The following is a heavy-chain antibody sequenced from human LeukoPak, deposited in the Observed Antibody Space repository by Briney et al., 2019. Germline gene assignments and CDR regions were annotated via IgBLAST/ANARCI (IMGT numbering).Heavy chain of an antibody. J-gene: IGHJ4*02. CDR3: AKDSVLRFLEWLPDSADY. V-gene: IGHV3-30*18. CDR2: VSYDGSNK. Sequence: GRSLRLSCAASGFTFSSYGMHWVRQPPGKGLEWVAVVSYDGSNKYYADSVKGRFTISRDNSKNTLYLQMNSLRAEDTAVYYCAKDSVLRFLEWLPDSADYWGQGTLVTVSS. D-gene: IGHD3-3*01. CDR1: GFTFSSYG.